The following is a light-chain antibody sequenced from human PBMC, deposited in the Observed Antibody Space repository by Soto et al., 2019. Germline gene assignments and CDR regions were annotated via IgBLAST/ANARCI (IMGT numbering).Light chain of an antibody. J-gene: IGKJ5*01. CDR2: DAS. V-gene: IGKV1-5*01. CDR3: QQYNNFPFT. CDR1: QSLSSW. Sequence: GDRVTITCRASQSLSSWLAWYQQKPGKAPKPLIYDASSLESGVPSRFSGSGSGTEFTLTISSLQPDDFATYYCQQYNNFPFTFGGGTRLEIK.